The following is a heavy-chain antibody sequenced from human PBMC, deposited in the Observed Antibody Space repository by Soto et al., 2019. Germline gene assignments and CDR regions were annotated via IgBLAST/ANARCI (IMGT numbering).Heavy chain of an antibody. Sequence: QVQLQESGPGLVKPSETLSLTCTVSGGSISSNYWNWIRQPPGKGLEWIGEIYYSGSTNYNPSLKSRLTISIDTSKNQFSLKLSSVTAADTAVYYCARVVLNRVATIDYWGQGTLVTVSS. D-gene: IGHD5-12*01. CDR1: GGSISSNY. J-gene: IGHJ4*02. CDR2: IYYSGST. V-gene: IGHV4-59*01. CDR3: ARVVLNRVATIDY.